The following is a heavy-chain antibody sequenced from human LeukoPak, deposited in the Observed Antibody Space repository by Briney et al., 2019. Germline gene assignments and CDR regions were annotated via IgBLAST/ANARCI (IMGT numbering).Heavy chain of an antibody. J-gene: IGHJ6*02. CDR2: IWYDGSNK. Sequence: PGGSLRLSCAASGFTFSSYGMHWVRQAPGKGLEWVAVIWYDGSNKYYADSVKGRFTISRDNSKNTLYLQMNSLRAGDTAAYYCARGEQWLVIYYYYYGMDVWGQGTTVTVSS. CDR3: ARGEQWLVIYYYYYGMDV. CDR1: GFTFSSYG. D-gene: IGHD6-19*01. V-gene: IGHV3-33*01.